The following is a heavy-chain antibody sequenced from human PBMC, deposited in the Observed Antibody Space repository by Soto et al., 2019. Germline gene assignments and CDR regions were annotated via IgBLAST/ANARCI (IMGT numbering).Heavy chain of an antibody. CDR2: ISGSGGST. CDR3: AKVPVYCGGDCYHN. J-gene: IGHJ3*02. D-gene: IGHD2-21*02. V-gene: IGHV3-23*01. Sequence: GWSLRLSCAASGFTFSSYAMSWVRQAPGKGLEWVSAISGSGGSTYYADSVKGRFTISRDNSKNTLYLQMNSLRAEDTAVYYCAKVPVYCGGDCYHNWGQGTMVTVSS. CDR1: GFTFSSYA.